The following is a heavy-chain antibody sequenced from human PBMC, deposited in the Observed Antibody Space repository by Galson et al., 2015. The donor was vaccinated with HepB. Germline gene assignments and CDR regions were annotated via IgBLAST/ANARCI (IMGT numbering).Heavy chain of an antibody. CDR3: ARDDLIVGANPDY. Sequence: SVKVSCKAVGYTFETYGISWVRQVPGQGLEWMGWIRVSTGNTTYAQKFQDRVTMTADRGTRTAYMEVTSLRSEDTAVYYCARDDLIVGANPDYWGQGTLVIVSS. V-gene: IGHV1-18*01. CDR2: IRVSTGNT. J-gene: IGHJ4*02. D-gene: IGHD1-26*01. CDR1: GYTFETYG.